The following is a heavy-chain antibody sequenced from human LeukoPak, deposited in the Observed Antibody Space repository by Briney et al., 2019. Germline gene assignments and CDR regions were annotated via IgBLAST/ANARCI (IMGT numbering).Heavy chain of an antibody. D-gene: IGHD3-3*01. Sequence: PGGSLRLSCAGSGFIFSNYWVHWVRQAPGKELVWVARIDVVGTRTDYADSVRGRFTISRDNAKNTIYLQMHSLTADDTAVYYCVRSMSGRNDFWGQGTVVSVSS. CDR1: GFIFSNYW. CDR2: IDVVGTRT. J-gene: IGHJ4*02. CDR3: VRSMSGRNDF. V-gene: IGHV3-74*01.